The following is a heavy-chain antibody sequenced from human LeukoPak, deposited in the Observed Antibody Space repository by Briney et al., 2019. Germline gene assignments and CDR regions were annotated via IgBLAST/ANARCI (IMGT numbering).Heavy chain of an antibody. V-gene: IGHV4-34*01. J-gene: IGHJ1*01. CDR1: GGSFSGSY. CDR3: AREAQYCSGGSCYGGYFQH. D-gene: IGHD2-15*01. Sequence: PSETLSLTCAVYGGSFSGSYWCWIRQPPGKGREWIGEINHSEATDYNPSFKSRVTISVDTIKNQFSLKLSSVTAADTAVYYCAREAQYCSGGSCYGGYFQHWGQGTLVTVSS. CDR2: INHSEAT.